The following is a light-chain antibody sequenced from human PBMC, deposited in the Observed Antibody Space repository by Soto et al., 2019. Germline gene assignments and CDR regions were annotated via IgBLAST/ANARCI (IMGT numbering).Light chain of an antibody. CDR1: SSDVGGYNY. J-gene: IGLJ3*02. CDR3: ATWDSSLSAWV. CDR2: EVS. Sequence: QSALTQPASVSGSPGQSITISCTGTSSDVGGYNYVSWYQQHPGKAPKLMIYEVSNRPSGVSNRFSGSKSGNTASLGITGLQTGDEADYYCATWDSSLSAWVFGGGTKLTVL. V-gene: IGLV2-14*01.